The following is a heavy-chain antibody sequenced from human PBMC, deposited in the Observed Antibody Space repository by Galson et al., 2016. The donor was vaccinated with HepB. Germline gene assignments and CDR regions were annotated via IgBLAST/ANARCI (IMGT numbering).Heavy chain of an antibody. J-gene: IGHJ3*02. V-gene: IGHV3-30-3*01. CDR1: GFTLSKYH. Sequence: SLRLSCGASGFTLSKYHMHWVRQAPGKGLEWVALSFHDEDYTYYPDSVKGRFTISRDNTKGTVYLHMNSLRDEDTAVYYCTREANDAFDIWGQGTMVTVSS. CDR3: TREANDAFDI. CDR2: SFHDEDYT.